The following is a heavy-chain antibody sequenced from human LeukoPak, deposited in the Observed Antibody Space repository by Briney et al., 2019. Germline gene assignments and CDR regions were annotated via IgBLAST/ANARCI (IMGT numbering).Heavy chain of an antibody. CDR2: ISYHGIDK. Sequence: PGGSLRLSCAASGFTFSHYAMHWVRQAPGKGLEWVAVISYHGIDKYYADSVKGRFTISRDNSKNTLHLQMNSLRAEDTALYYCARDTARGIMTSPDYWGQGTLVTVSS. CDR1: GFTFSHYA. CDR3: ARDTARGIMTSPDY. D-gene: IGHD3-10*01. V-gene: IGHV3-30-3*01. J-gene: IGHJ4*02.